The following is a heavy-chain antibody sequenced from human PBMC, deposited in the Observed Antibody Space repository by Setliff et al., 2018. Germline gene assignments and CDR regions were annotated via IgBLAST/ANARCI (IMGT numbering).Heavy chain of an antibody. J-gene: IGHJ5*02. CDR3: ARQVSWFDP. V-gene: IGHV4-38-2*02. CDR2: IYHSGST. CDR1: GDYISSQY. Sequence: SETLSLTCTVSGDYISSQYWGWIRQPPGKGLEWIGSIYHSGSTYYNPSLKSRVTISVDTSKNQFSLKLSSVTAADTAVYYCARQVSWFDPWGQGTLVTVSS.